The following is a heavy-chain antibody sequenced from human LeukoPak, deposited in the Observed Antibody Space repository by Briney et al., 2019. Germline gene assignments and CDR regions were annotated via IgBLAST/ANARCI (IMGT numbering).Heavy chain of an antibody. V-gene: IGHV1-8*01. J-gene: IGHJ4*02. CDR2: MNPNRGNT. CDR1: GHTFTNYD. CDR3: ARTTSLTASGYDY. Sequence: ASVKVSCKASGHTFTNYDINWVRQATGQGLEWMGWMNPNRGNTGYAKKFQGRVTMTRNTSITTAYMELSSLRSEDTAVYYCARTTSLTASGYDYWGQGTLVTVSS. D-gene: IGHD4-17*01.